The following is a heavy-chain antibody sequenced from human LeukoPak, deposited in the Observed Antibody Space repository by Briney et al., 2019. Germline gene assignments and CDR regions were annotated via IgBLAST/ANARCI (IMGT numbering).Heavy chain of an antibody. CDR1: GFTFSNAW. CDR3: AKDPSMAAATYYFDY. Sequence: PGGSLRLSCAASGFTFSNAWMSWVRQAPGKGLEWVANIKPDGSEKFYVDSVKGRFTISRDNAKNSLYLQMNSLRAEDTAVYYCAKDPSMAAATYYFDYWGQGTLVTVSS. D-gene: IGHD6-13*01. CDR2: IKPDGSEK. J-gene: IGHJ4*02. V-gene: IGHV3-7*03.